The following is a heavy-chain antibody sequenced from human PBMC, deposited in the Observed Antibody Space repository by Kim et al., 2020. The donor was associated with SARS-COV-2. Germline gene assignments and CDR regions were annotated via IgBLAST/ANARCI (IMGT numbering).Heavy chain of an antibody. D-gene: IGHD2-15*01. V-gene: IGHV3-30*03. CDR2: ISYDGSNK. J-gene: IGHJ6*02. CDR1: GFTFSIYG. Sequence: GGSLRLSCAASGFTFSIYGMHWVRQAPGKGLEWVAVISYDGSNKYYADSVKGRFTISRDNSKNTLYLQMNSLRPEDTAVYYCATARGGSYYYGMDVWGQGTKVNVSS. CDR3: ATARGGSYYYGMDV.